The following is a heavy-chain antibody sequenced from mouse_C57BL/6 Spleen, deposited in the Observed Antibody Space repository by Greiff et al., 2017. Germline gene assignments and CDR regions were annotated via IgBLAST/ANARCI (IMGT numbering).Heavy chain of an antibody. J-gene: IGHJ3*01. Sequence: QVTLKESGPGILQPSQTPSLTFLFLGFSLGPLGLGVGWFLQPSGKVLEWLAPIWWVDDKVYNPALKSRLTISKVTSKNQVFLKIANGDTADTATYYCARIRWEGPFAYWGQGTLVTVSA. CDR1: GFSLGPLGLG. CDR2: IWWVDDK. CDR3: ARIRWEGPFAY. V-gene: IGHV8-8*01. D-gene: IGHD1-1*02.